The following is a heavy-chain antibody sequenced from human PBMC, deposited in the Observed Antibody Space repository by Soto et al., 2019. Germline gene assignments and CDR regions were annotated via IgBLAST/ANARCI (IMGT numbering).Heavy chain of an antibody. Sequence: EAQLVEFGGGLVQPGGSLRLSCAASGFTFSTYWMTWLRQAPGRGLEWVASINPDGSLNSFGGSVKERFIISRDNAKNSLYLQMNSLRAEDTAVYYCATDRGYSTFDIWGKGPMVTVSS. D-gene: IGHD1-26*01. CDR2: INPDGSLN. CDR3: ATDRGYSTFDI. J-gene: IGHJ3*02. V-gene: IGHV3-7*04. CDR1: GFTFSTYW.